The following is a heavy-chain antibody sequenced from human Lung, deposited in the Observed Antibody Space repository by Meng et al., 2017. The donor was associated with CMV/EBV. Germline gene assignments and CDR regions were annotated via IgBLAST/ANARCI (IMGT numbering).Heavy chain of an antibody. CDR1: RGXISGDDYY. CDR3: ARGYFRLGISLRGGWFGP. J-gene: IGHJ5*02. D-gene: IGHD3-9*01. CDR2: IYYSGTT. V-gene: IGHV4-30-4*02. Sequence: SXTXSLXCTVSRGXISGDDYYWSWIRQPPGKGLEWIGYIYYSGTTYYNPSLKSRVTISIDTSKNQFSLNLSSVTAADTAVYYCARGYFRLGISLRGGWFGPXGQGTLVTVSS.